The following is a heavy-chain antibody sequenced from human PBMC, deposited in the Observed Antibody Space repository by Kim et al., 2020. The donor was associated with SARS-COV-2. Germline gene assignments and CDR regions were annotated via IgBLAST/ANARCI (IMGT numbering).Heavy chain of an antibody. CDR3: AKAPLGSCSGVRCYVLDV. J-gene: IGHJ3*01. V-gene: IGHV3-23*01. Sequence: VRGRFTISRDNSKNTLYLQMNRLRADDTAIYYCAKAPLGSCSGVRCYVLDVWGQGTMVTVSS. D-gene: IGHD2-15*01.